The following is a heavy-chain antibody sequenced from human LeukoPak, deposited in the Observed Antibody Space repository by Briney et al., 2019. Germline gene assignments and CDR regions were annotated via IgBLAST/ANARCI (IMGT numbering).Heavy chain of an antibody. J-gene: IGHJ4*02. D-gene: IGHD1-7*01. V-gene: IGHV3-21*01. Sequence: PGGSLTLSCAASGFTFSSYSMNWVRQAPGKGLEWVSSISSSSSYIYYADSVKGRFTISRDNAKNSLYLPMNGLRAEDTSVYYCARRTTVGDFDYWGQGTLVTVSS. CDR1: GFTFSSYS. CDR2: ISSSSSYI. CDR3: ARRTTVGDFDY.